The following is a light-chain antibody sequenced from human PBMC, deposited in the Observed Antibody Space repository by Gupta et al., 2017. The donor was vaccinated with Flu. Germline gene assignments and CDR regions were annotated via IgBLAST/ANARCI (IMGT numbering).Light chain of an antibody. CDR1: SSNIGSNT. Sequence: RGTISGSGSSSNIGSNTVNWYQQLPGTAPKLLSYSNNQRPSGVPDRFSGSKSGTSASLAISGLQAEDEADYYCAAWDDSLNGWVFGGGTKLTVL. V-gene: IGLV1-44*01. CDR3: AAWDDSLNGWV. J-gene: IGLJ3*02. CDR2: SNN.